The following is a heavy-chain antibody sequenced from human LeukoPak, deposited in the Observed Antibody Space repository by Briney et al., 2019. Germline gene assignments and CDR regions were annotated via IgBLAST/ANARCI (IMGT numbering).Heavy chain of an antibody. Sequence: GGSLRLSCAASGFTVSTTHMSWVRQTPGKGLEWVSTIYSGGSIYYADSVKGRFTISRDNSKDTLYLQMNSLRAEDTAVYYCARSGSLYASFDYWGQGTLVTVSS. CDR1: GFTVSTTH. J-gene: IGHJ4*02. CDR3: ARSGSLYASFDY. V-gene: IGHV3-53*01. CDR2: IYSGGSI. D-gene: IGHD3-16*02.